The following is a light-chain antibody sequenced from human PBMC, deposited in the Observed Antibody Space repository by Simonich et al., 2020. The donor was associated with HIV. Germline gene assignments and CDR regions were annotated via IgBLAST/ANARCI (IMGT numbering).Light chain of an antibody. J-gene: IGLJ2*01. CDR3: SSYAGSNNLV. CDR1: SSDVGAYNY. V-gene: IGLV2-14*03. Sequence: QSALTQPASVSGSPGQSITISCTGTSSDVGAYNYVSWYQQYSGKAPKLVIYDSHKRPSGVSNRFSGSKSGNTASLTVSGLQAEDEAEYYCSSYAGSNNLVFGGGTKVTVL. CDR2: DSH.